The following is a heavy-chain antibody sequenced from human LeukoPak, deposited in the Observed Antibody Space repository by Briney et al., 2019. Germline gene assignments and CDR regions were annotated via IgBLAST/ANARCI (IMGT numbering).Heavy chain of an antibody. J-gene: IGHJ4*02. CDR3: ARGAEYYAIWRGYAGYSDY. CDR2: IYHRGST. Sequence: SGTLSLTCTVSGYSISNGYHWGWIRQPPGKGLEWVGSIYHRGSTYYNPSLRSRVTISLDRSKKKFSLKLTSVTAADTAVYFCARGAEYYAIWRGYAGYSDYWGQGISVTVSS. V-gene: IGHV4-38-2*02. D-gene: IGHD3-3*01. CDR1: GYSISNGYH.